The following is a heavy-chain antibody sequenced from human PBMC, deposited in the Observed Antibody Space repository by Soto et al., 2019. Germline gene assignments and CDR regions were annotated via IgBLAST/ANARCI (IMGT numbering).Heavy chain of an antibody. Sequence: GASVKVTCKASGGTFSSYAISWVRQAPGQGLEWMGGVIPIFGTANYAQKFQGRVTITADESTSTAYMELSSLRSEDTAVYYCARGGIAGATTFPALPKTPLYYDGMDVWGQGTTVTVSS. CDR3: ARGGIAGATTFPALPKTPLYYDGMDV. CDR2: VIPIFGTA. V-gene: IGHV1-69*13. D-gene: IGHD1-26*01. J-gene: IGHJ6*02. CDR1: GGTFSSYA.